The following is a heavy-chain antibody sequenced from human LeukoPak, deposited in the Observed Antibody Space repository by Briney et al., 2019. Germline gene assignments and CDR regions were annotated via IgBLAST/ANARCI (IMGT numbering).Heavy chain of an antibody. CDR1: GGSISSYY. J-gene: IGHJ4*02. CDR2: IYYSGST. Sequence: PSETLSLTCTVSGGSISSYYWSWLRQPPGKGLEWIGYIYYSGSTNYNPSLKSRVTISVDTSKNQFSLKLSSVTAADTAVYYCARYGGLLWFGSPPYYFDYWGQGTLVTVSS. V-gene: IGHV4-59*08. D-gene: IGHD3-10*01. CDR3: ARYGGLLWFGSPPYYFDY.